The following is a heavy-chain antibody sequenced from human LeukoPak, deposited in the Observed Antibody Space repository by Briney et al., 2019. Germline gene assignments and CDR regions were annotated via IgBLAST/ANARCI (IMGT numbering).Heavy chain of an antibody. Sequence: PSETLSLTCTVSGGSISSCYWSWIRQPPGKGLKWIAYISDIGSINYNPSLKSRVTISLDTSKNQFSLKLSSVTAADTAVYYCAGHHPRNTVDFWGQGTLVTVSS. CDR1: GGSISSCY. CDR2: ISDIGSI. J-gene: IGHJ4*02. V-gene: IGHV4-59*08. CDR3: AGHHPRNTVDF. D-gene: IGHD2/OR15-2a*01.